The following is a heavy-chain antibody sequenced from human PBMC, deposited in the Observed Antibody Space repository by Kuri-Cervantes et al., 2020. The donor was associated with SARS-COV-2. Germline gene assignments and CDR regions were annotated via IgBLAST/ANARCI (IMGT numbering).Heavy chain of an antibody. CDR1: GFLFRASA. CDR2: VRGKANNYAT. V-gene: IGHV3-73*01. CDR3: TTLIDY. Sequence: LSLTCEVSGFLFRASAIHWVRQASGKGLEWVGRVRGKANNYATAYAASVKGRFTIPRDDSKNMAYLQMNSLKTEDTAVYYCTTLIDYWGQGALVTVSS. J-gene: IGHJ4*02.